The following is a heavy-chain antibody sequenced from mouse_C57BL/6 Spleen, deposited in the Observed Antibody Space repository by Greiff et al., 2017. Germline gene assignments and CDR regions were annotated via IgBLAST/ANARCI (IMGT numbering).Heavy chain of an antibody. CDR1: GFNITDYY. J-gene: IGHJ2*01. D-gene: IGHD1-1*01. Sequence: VTLKVSGAELVKPGASVKLSCTASGFNITDYYMHWVKQRTEQGLEWIGRIDPEAGETKYAPKFQGKATITADTSSNTAYLQLSSLTSEDTAVYYCSTNYYGSSFDYGGQGTTLTVSS. CDR2: IDPEAGET. V-gene: IGHV14-2*01. CDR3: STNYYGSSFDY.